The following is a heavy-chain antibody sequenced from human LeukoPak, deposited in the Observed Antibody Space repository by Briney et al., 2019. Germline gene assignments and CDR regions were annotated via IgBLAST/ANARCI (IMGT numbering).Heavy chain of an antibody. J-gene: IGHJ4*02. Sequence: GESLKISCKGSGYSFTSYWIGLVRQMPGKGLEWMGIIYPGDSDTRYSPSFQGHVTISTDKSISTPYLHWRSLKASDTAMYYYARDRAGIAPPDYWGQGTLVTVSS. D-gene: IGHD6-13*01. CDR3: ARDRAGIAPPDY. CDR2: IYPGDSDT. CDR1: GYSFTSYW. V-gene: IGHV5-51*01.